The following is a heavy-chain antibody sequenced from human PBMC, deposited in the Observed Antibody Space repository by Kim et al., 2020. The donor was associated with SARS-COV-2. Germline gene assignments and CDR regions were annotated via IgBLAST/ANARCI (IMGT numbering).Heavy chain of an antibody. Sequence: ASVKVSCKASGYTFTSYAMHWVRQAPGQRLEWMGWINAGNGNTKYSQKFQGRVTITRDTSASTAYMELSSLRSEDTAVYYCARDSRIFGVVVDPWGQGTLVTVS. CDR2: INAGNGNT. D-gene: IGHD3-3*01. J-gene: IGHJ5*02. V-gene: IGHV1-3*01. CDR3: ARDSRIFGVVVDP. CDR1: GYTFTSYA.